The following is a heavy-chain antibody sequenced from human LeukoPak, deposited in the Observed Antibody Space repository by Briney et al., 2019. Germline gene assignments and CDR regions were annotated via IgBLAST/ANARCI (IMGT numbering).Heavy chain of an antibody. Sequence: SVKVSCQASGGTFSSYAISWVRQAPGQGLEWMGGIIPILGTANYAQKFQGRVTITADESTSTAYMELSSLRSEDTAVYYCAILYSGSYYYGMDVWGQGTTVTVSS. CDR1: GGTFSSYA. J-gene: IGHJ6*02. CDR2: IIPILGTA. CDR3: AILYSGSYYYGMDV. D-gene: IGHD1-26*01. V-gene: IGHV1-69*13.